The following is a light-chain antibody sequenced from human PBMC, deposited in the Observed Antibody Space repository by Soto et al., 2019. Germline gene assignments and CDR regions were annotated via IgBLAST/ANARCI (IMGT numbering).Light chain of an antibody. Sequence: EVVLTQSPATLSVSPGERATLSCRASQTVSRSLAWYQQKPGQAPRLLIYGASTRATGIPGRFSGSGSGTDFTITISSLQSEDFAVYYCQQYIDWPPYTFGQGTKLEIK. J-gene: IGKJ2*01. CDR1: QTVSRS. CDR2: GAS. V-gene: IGKV3-15*01. CDR3: QQYIDWPPYT.